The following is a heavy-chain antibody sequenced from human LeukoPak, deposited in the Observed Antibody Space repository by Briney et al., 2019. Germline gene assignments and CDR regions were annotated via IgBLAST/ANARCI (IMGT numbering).Heavy chain of an antibody. V-gene: IGHV4-34*01. D-gene: IGHD3-22*01. J-gene: IGHJ6*03. CDR2: IRQSGSA. CDR1: GGSFNGYY. Sequence: SETLSLTCAVYGGSFNGYYLTWIRQSPGKGLEWICEIRQSGSATYSTSLKSRVLISMDMSKNQFSLKLTSVTAADTGVYYCARVISLRIGYLQQPVRHHMDVWGKGTTVIVSS. CDR3: ARVISLRIGYLQQPVRHHMDV.